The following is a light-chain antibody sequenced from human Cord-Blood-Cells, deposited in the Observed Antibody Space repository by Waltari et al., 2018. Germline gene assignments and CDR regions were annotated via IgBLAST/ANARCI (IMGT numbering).Light chain of an antibody. CDR1: VLAKQY. CDR3: YSAADNYWV. J-gene: IGLJ3*02. V-gene: IGLV3-27*01. Sequence: SYELTQPSSVSVSPGQTARITCSGDVLAKQYARWFQQKPGQAPVLVIYKDSERPSGIPERFSGSSSGTTVTLTISGAQVEDEADYYCYSAADNYWVFGGGTKLTVL. CDR2: KDS.